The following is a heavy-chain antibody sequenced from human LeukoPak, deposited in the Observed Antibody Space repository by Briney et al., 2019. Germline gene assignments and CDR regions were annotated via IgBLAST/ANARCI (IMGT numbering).Heavy chain of an antibody. Sequence: TGGSLRLSCAASGFTVSNNYMSWVRQAPGKGLEWVSVIYSGGSTYYADSVKGRFTISRDNSKNTLYLQMNSLRAEDTAVYYCAREYGSGRSDAFDIWGQGTMVTVSS. CDR2: IYSGGST. J-gene: IGHJ3*02. D-gene: IGHD3-10*01. CDR3: AREYGSGRSDAFDI. V-gene: IGHV3-66*01. CDR1: GFTVSNNY.